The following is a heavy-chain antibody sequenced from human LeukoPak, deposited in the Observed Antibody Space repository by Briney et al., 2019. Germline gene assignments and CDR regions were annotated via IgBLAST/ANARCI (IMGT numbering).Heavy chain of an antibody. CDR2: INHSGST. Sequence: PSETLSLTCAVYGGSFSGYYWSWIRQPPGKGLEWIGEINHSGSTNYNPSLKSRVTISVDTSKNQFSLKLSSVTAADTAVYYCAREAGSAISPRIDYWGQGTLVTVSS. D-gene: IGHD3-10*01. CDR3: AREAGSAISPRIDY. J-gene: IGHJ4*02. CDR1: GGSFSGYY. V-gene: IGHV4-34*01.